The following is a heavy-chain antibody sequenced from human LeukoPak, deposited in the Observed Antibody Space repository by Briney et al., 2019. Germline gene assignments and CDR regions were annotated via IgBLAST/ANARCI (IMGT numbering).Heavy chain of an antibody. CDR1: RFTFSSYS. CDR2: ISSSSSYI. Sequence: GGSLRLSCAASRFTFSSYSMNWVRQAPGKGLEWVSSISSSSSYIYYADSVKGRFTISRDNAKNSLYLQMNSLRAEDTAVYYCARDDYNWNVDAFEIWGQGSMVTVSS. D-gene: IGHD1-20*01. V-gene: IGHV3-21*01. J-gene: IGHJ3*02. CDR3: ARDDYNWNVDAFEI.